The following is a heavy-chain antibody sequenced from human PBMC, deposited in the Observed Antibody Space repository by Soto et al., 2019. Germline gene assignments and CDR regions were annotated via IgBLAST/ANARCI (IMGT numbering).Heavy chain of an antibody. CDR2: ISNNGAHT. Sequence: EAQLVESGGGLVQPGGSLRLSCAASGFTFSNYEMHWVRQAPGKGLEYVSGISNNGAHTDYAKSVKGRFTISRDNSENTLYRRMGSLRAEDMALYYCARRGYGSRWPNVYMDVWGKGTTVTVSS. D-gene: IGHD6-13*01. CDR3: ARRGYGSRWPNVYMDV. V-gene: IGHV3-64*01. CDR1: GFTFSNYE. J-gene: IGHJ6*03.